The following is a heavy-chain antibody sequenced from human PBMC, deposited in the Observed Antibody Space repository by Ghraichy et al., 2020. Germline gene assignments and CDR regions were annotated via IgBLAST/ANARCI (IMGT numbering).Heavy chain of an antibody. CDR1: GGSFSGYY. Sequence: SQTLSLTCAVYGGSFSGYYWSWIRQPPGKGLEWIGEINHSGSTNYNPSLKSRVTISVDTSKNQFSLKLSSVTAADTAVYYCAGGLRSRKYYYDSSGYYYAYWGQGTLVTVSS. D-gene: IGHD3-22*01. J-gene: IGHJ4*02. V-gene: IGHV4-34*01. CDR3: AGGLRSRKYYYDSSGYYYAY. CDR2: INHSGST.